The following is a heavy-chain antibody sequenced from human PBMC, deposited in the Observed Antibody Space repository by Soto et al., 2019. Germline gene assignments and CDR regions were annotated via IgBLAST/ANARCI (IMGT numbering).Heavy chain of an antibody. Sequence: GGSLRLSCAASGFSFSAYAMSWVRQAPGKGLEWVSGMTGSGGFTYYADSVKGRFTISRDNSKNTMYLQMSNLRAEDTAVYFCARIGPYCGGDCYPDFDFWGLGTPVTVS. CDR2: MTGSGGFT. CDR1: GFSFSAYA. CDR3: ARIGPYCGGDCYPDFDF. J-gene: IGHJ4*02. D-gene: IGHD2-21*02. V-gene: IGHV3-23*01.